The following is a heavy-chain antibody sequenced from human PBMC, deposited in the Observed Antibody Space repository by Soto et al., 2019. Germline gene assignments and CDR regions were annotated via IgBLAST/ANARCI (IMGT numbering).Heavy chain of an antibody. CDR3: ARDTIGSGMDV. D-gene: IGHD3-3*01. J-gene: IGHJ6*02. CDR2: INAGNGNT. CDR1: GDTFTSYA. Sequence: ASVKVSCKASGDTFTSYAIYWVRQAPGQRLEWMGWINAGNGNTRYSQKFQDRVTITRDTSASTVYMELSSLRSEDTAVYYCARDTIGSGMDVWGQGTTVTVSS. V-gene: IGHV1-3*01.